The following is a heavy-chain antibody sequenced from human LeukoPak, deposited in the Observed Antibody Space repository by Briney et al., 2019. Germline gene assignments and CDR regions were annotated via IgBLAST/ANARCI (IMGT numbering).Heavy chain of an antibody. V-gene: IGHV7-4-1*02. CDR2: INTNTGKS. CDR3: ARGILTVTAPDY. J-gene: IGHJ4*02. D-gene: IGHD2-21*02. CDR1: GGTFSSYA. Sequence: ASVKVSCKASGGTFSSYAISWVRQAPGQGLEWMGWINTNTGKSTSAQGFTGRFVFSLDTSVTTAYLQISSLKAEDTAVYFCARGILTVTAPDYWGQGTLVTVSS.